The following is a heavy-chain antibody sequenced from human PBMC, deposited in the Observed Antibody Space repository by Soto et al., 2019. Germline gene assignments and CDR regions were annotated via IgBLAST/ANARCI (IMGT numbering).Heavy chain of an antibody. D-gene: IGHD3-9*01. J-gene: IGHJ6*03. CDR1: GFTFSSYW. Sequence: GGSLRLSCAASGFTFSSYWMHWVRQAPGKGLVWVSRINSDGSSTSYADSVKGRFTISRDNAKNTLYLQMNSLRAEDTAVYYCARGGPYYDILTGSDVYMDVWGKGTTVTVSS. CDR2: INSDGSST. V-gene: IGHV3-74*01. CDR3: ARGGPYYDILTGSDVYMDV.